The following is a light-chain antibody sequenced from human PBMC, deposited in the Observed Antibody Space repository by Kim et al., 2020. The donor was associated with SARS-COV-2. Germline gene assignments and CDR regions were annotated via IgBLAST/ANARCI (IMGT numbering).Light chain of an antibody. Sequence: EIVLTQSPATLSLSPGERATLSCRASQSVSSYLAWYQQKPGQAPRLLIYDASNRATGIPARFSGSGSGTDFTLTISSLEPEDFAVYYCQQRSNWPLETFGQGTKLEI. CDR3: QQRSNWPLET. V-gene: IGKV3-11*01. J-gene: IGKJ2*01. CDR1: QSVSSY. CDR2: DAS.